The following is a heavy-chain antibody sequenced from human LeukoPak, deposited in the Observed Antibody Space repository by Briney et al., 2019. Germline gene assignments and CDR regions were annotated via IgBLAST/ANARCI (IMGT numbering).Heavy chain of an antibody. CDR3: ARGAIGFLEWLSSAFDY. CDR2: ISSSSSYI. D-gene: IGHD3-3*01. V-gene: IGHV3-21*01. Sequence: GGSLRLSCAASGFTFSSYSMNWVRQAQGKGLEWVSSISSSSSYIYYADSVKGRFTISRDNAKNSLYLQMNSLRAEDTAVYYCARGAIGFLEWLSSAFDYWGQGTLVTVSS. CDR1: GFTFSSYS. J-gene: IGHJ4*02.